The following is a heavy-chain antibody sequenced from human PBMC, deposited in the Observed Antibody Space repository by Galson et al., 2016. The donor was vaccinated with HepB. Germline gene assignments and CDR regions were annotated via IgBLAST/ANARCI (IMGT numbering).Heavy chain of an antibody. CDR3: ARQRRGGPSDY. J-gene: IGHJ4*02. CDR1: GASISSDDR. Sequence: ETLSLTCAVSGASISSDDRWSWVRQPPGQGLEWIGQILHSVRVNYTPSLGSRVTITIDRSNNHFSLRLTSVTAADTALYYWARQRRGGPSDYWGRGTLVIVSS. D-gene: IGHD6-25*01. V-gene: IGHV4-4*02. CDR2: ILHSVRV.